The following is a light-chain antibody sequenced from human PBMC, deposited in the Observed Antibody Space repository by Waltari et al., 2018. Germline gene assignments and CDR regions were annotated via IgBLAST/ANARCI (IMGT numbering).Light chain of an antibody. J-gene: IGKJ3*01. CDR2: SAS. V-gene: IGKV1-39*01. CDR3: QQSYSTPLT. Sequence: DIQMTQSPSSLSAPIGDRVSISCRASQGVDTFLNWYQQKPGKAPTLLIYSASSLQTGVPSRFSGSGSGTDFTLTISRLQPEDFATYYCQQSYSTPLTFGPGTKLGIK. CDR1: QGVDTF.